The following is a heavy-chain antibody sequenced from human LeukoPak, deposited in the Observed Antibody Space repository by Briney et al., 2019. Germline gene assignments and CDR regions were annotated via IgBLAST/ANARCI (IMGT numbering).Heavy chain of an antibody. Sequence: GGSLRLSCVASGFTFSNHWLHWVRQGPGKGLVWVSRINGDGTSTIYADSEKGRFTISRDNAKSTMYLQMNSLRAEDTAVYYCARTGNGGDLDIWGQGTMVTVSS. V-gene: IGHV3-74*01. CDR1: GFTFSNHW. CDR3: ARTGNGGDLDI. CDR2: INGDGTST. D-gene: IGHD2-8*01. J-gene: IGHJ3*02.